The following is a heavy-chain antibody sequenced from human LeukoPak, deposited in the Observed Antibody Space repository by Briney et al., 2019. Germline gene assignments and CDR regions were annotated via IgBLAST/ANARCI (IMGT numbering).Heavy chain of an antibody. CDR3: ARYSGSYRRDAFDI. Sequence: SETLSLTCTVSGGSISSYYWSWIRQPPGKGLEWIGEINHSGSTNYNPSLKSRVTISVDTSKNQFSLKLSSVTAADTAVYYCARYSGSYRRDAFDIWGQGTMVTVSS. CDR1: GGSISSYY. CDR2: INHSGST. D-gene: IGHD1-26*01. J-gene: IGHJ3*02. V-gene: IGHV4-34*01.